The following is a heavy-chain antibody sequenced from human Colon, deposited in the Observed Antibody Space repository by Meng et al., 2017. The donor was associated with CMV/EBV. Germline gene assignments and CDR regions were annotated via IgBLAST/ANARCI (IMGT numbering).Heavy chain of an antibody. CDR1: GDSVSRNSAA. CDR2: TYYRSKWYN. CDR3: ARVAQWLGGMKYDGMDV. V-gene: IGHV6-1*01. J-gene: IGHJ6*02. Sequence: SQTLSLTCAISGDSVSRNSAAWNWIRQSPSRGLEWLGRTYYRSKWYNDYAVSVKSRIIINAETSKNQFSLQLNSVTPEDTAVYYCARVAQWLGGMKYDGMDVWGQGTTVTVSS. D-gene: IGHD6-19*01.